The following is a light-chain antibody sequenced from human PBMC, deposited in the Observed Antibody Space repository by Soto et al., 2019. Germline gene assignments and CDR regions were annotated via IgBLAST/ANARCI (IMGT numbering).Light chain of an antibody. V-gene: IGKV2D-29*02. CDR2: EVS. J-gene: IGKJ5*01. CDR3: MQSTQLPPT. Sequence: KSGQSPQLLMYEVSNRVSGVPDRVSGCGSGPDFTLXXSRVETDDVGIYYCMQSTQLPPTFGQGTRLEIK.